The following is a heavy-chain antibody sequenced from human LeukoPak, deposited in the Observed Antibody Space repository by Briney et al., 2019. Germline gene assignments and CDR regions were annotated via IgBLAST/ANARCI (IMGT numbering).Heavy chain of an antibody. V-gene: IGHV3-66*03. CDR3: ANRPREGFDY. CDR1: GFIVSSNY. J-gene: IGHJ4*02. Sequence: SGGSLRLSCAAAGFIVSSNYRSLVRQAPGKGLEWVAVIYSSGRTYYADSVKGRFTISRDNSKNTLYLQMNSLRAEDTAVYYCANRPREGFDYWGQGPLVTVSS. CDR2: IYSSGRT.